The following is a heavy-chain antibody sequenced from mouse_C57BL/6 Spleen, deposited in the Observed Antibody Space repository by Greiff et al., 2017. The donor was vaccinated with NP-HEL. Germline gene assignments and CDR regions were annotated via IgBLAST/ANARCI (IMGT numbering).Heavy chain of an antibody. D-gene: IGHD2-2*01. J-gene: IGHJ2*01. V-gene: IGHV3-6*01. CDR1: GYSITSGYY. CDR2: ISYDGSN. Sequence: LQESGPGLVKPSQSLSLTCSVTGYSITSGYYWNWIRQFPGNKLEWMGYISYDGSNNYNPSLKNRISITRDTSKNQFFLKLNSVTTEDTATYYCARRGWLPLYFDYWGQGTTLTVSS. CDR3: ARRGWLPLYFDY.